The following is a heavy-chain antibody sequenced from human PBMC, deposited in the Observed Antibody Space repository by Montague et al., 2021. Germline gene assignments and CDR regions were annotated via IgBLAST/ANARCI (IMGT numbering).Heavy chain of an antibody. CDR2: ITSGGST. CDR1: GFPFSSYA. Sequence: SRSLSCSASGFPFSSYAMSWVRQAPGKGLKWVSSITSGGSTYYADSVTGRFTISRDNSKNTLYLQMNSLRAEDTAVYYCTKDQDDYGDYVDWVDTWGQGTLVTVSS. CDR3: TKDQDDYGDYVDWVDT. D-gene: IGHD4-17*01. V-gene: IGHV3-23*01. J-gene: IGHJ5*02.